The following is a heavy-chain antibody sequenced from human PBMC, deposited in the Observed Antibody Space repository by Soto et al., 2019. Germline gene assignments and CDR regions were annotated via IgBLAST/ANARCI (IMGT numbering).Heavy chain of an antibody. J-gene: IGHJ4*02. CDR1: GFTFSSYA. V-gene: IGHV3-23*01. CDR2: ISGSGGST. D-gene: IGHD3-10*01. Sequence: LRLSCAASGFTFSSYAMSWVRQAPGKGLEWVSAISGSGGSTYYADSVKGRFTISRDNSKNTLYLQMNSLRAEDTAVYYCAKVPYLWFGPPFDYWGQGTLVTVSS. CDR3: AKVPYLWFGPPFDY.